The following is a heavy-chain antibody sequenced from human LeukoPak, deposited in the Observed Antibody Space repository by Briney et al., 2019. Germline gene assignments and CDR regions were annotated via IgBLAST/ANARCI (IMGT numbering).Heavy chain of an antibody. V-gene: IGHV4-34*01. CDR1: GGSFSDYY. J-gene: IGHJ6*03. CDR2: MSPSGSS. CDR3: ARGRQDVNMILVVMAGVSYYLDV. Sequence: SETLSLTCAVYGGSFSDYYWTWIRQTPGKGLEWIGEMSPSGSSNYNPFLKSRVTISVDTSKNQFSLKLRSVTAADTAVYYCARGRQDVNMILVVMAGVSYYLDVWSKGTTVTVS. D-gene: IGHD3-22*01.